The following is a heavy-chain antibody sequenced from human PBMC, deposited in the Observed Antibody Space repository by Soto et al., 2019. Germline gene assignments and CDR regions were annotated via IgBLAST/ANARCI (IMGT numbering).Heavy chain of an antibody. Sequence: GGSLRLSCAASGFTFSSYAMSWVRQAPGKGLEWVSAISGSGGSTYYADSVKGRFTISRDNSKNTLYLQMNSLRAEDTAVYYCAKDLNKEWLRRDYYYYGMDVWGQGTTVTVSS. CDR3: AKDLNKEWLRRDYYYYGMDV. CDR1: GFTFSSYA. D-gene: IGHD5-12*01. CDR2: ISGSGGST. J-gene: IGHJ6*02. V-gene: IGHV3-23*01.